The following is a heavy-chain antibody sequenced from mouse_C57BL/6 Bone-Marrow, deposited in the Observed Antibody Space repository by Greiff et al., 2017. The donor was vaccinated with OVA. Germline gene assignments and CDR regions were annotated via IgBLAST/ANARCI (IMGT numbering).Heavy chain of an antibody. D-gene: IGHD1-1*01. J-gene: IGHJ1*03. Sequence: QVQLQQSGAELARPGASVKLSCKASGYTFTSYGISWVKQRTGQGLEWIGEIYPRSGNTYYNEKFKGKATLTADKSSSTAYMELRSLTSEDSAVYFCARELTTVVYWYFDVWGTGTTVTVSS. CDR2: IYPRSGNT. CDR1: GYTFTSYG. V-gene: IGHV1-81*01. CDR3: ARELTTVVYWYFDV.